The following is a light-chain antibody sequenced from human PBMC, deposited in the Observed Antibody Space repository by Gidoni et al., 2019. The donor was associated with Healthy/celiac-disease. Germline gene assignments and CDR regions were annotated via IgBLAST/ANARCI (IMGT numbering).Light chain of an antibody. Sequence: QSVLTQPPSVSAAPGQKVTIPCPGSSSNIGNGYVSWYQQLPGTAPKLLIYEDNERPSGIPDRFSGSKSGTSATLGITGLQTGDEADYYCATGDRSLSAHVVFGGGTKLTVL. CDR2: EDN. CDR1: SSNIGNGY. V-gene: IGLV1-51*02. CDR3: ATGDRSLSAHVV. J-gene: IGLJ2*01.